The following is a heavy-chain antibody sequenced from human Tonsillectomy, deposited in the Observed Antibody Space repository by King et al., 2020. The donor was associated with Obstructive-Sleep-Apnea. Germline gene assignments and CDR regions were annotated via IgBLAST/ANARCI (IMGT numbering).Heavy chain of an antibody. CDR2: IYYSWST. Sequence: QLQESGPGLVKPSETLSLTCTVSGGSISSYYWSWIRQPPGKGLECIGYIYYSWSTNYNPPLKSRVTISVDTSKNPFSLKLSSVTAADTAVYYCARERDLQGDWYFDLWGRGTLVTVSS. J-gene: IGHJ2*01. V-gene: IGHV4-59*01. CDR3: ARERDLQGDWYFDL. CDR1: GGSISSYY. D-gene: IGHD3-16*01.